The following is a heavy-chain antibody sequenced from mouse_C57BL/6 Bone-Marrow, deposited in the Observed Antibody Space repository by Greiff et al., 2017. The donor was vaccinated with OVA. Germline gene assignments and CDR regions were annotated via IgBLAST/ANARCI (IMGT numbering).Heavy chain of an antibody. J-gene: IGHJ1*03. V-gene: IGHV1-50*01. Sequence: QVQLQQPGAELVKPGASVKLSCQASGYTFTSYWMQWVKQRPGQGLEWIGEIDPSDSYTNYNQKFKGKATLTVDTSSSTAYMQLSSLTSEDSAVYYCARGYYWYFDVWGTGTTVTVSS. CDR2: IDPSDSYT. CDR1: GYTFTSYW. CDR3: ARGYYWYFDV. D-gene: IGHD2-2*01.